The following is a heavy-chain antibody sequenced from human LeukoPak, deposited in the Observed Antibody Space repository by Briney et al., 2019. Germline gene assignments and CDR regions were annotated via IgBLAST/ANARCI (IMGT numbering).Heavy chain of an antibody. J-gene: IGHJ6*02. CDR2: IYHSGST. CDR1: GGSISSSNW. V-gene: IGHV4-4*02. CDR3: ARDCSGGSCYNSGRMDV. Sequence: SGTLSLTCAVSGGSISSSNWWSWVRQPPGKGLEWIGEIYHSGSTNYNPSLKSRVTISVDKSKNQFSLKLSSVTAADTAVYYCARDCSGGSCYNSGRMDVWGQGTTLTVSS. D-gene: IGHD2-15*01.